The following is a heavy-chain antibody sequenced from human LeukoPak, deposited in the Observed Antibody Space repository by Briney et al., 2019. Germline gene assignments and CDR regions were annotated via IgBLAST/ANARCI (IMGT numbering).Heavy chain of an antibody. J-gene: IGHJ4*02. CDR3: AREGEQLVRIGYFDY. D-gene: IGHD6-6*01. Sequence: GGSLRLSCAASGFTFSSYGMHWVRQAPGKGLEWVAVIWYDGSNKYYADSVKGRFTISRDNSKNTLYLQMNSLRAEDTAVYYCAREGEQLVRIGYFDYWGQGTLAIVSS. CDR1: GFTFSSYG. V-gene: IGHV3-33*01. CDR2: IWYDGSNK.